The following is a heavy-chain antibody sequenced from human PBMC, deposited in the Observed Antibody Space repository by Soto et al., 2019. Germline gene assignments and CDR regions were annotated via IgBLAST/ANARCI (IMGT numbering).Heavy chain of an antibody. D-gene: IGHD3-16*02. J-gene: IGHJ5*02. CDR2: INHTGLI. CDR1: GATVVPYY. V-gene: IGHV4-34*08. CDR3: RLGGRWNYRANLDL. Sequence: QLLLQQRGTGLLKPSETLSLPCDVSGATVVPYYCNWIRQPPGGGLEWVGEINHTGLINFNPSLKSRPTLSTGTSKAQFSLKLTSVTAEDSAVYYCRLGGRWNYRANLDLWGQGTLVTVSS.